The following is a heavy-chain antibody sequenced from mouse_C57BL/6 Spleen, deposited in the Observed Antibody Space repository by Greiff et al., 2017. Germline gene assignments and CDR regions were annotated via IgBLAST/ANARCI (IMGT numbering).Heavy chain of an antibody. J-gene: IGHJ4*01. CDR1: GFTFSDYG. D-gene: IGHD2-4*01. V-gene: IGHV5-17*01. Sequence: EVQVVESGGGLVKPGGSLKLSCAASGFTFSDYGMHWVRQAPEKGLEWVAYISSGSSTIYYAATVKGRFTISRDNAKNTLFLQMTSLRSDDTAMYYCARNYYDYGYYAMDDWGQGTSVTVSS. CDR2: ISSGSSTI. CDR3: ARNYYDYGYYAMDD.